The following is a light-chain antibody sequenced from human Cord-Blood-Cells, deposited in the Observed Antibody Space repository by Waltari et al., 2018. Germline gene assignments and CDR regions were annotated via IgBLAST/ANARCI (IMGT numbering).Light chain of an antibody. CDR2: DVS. CDR3: SSYTSSSTWV. J-gene: IGLJ3*02. V-gene: IGLV2-14*01. Sequence: QSALTQPASVSGSPGQSITISCTGTSRDVGGYNYVSWYQQHPGKAPKLMIYDVSKRPSGVSNRFSGSKSGNTASLTISGLQAEDEADYYCSSYTSSSTWVFGGGTKLTV. CDR1: SRDVGGYNY.